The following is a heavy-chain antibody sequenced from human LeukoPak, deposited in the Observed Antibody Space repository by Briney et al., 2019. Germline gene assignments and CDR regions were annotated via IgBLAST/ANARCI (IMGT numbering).Heavy chain of an antibody. CDR1: GGSFSGYY. D-gene: IGHD2-21*02. CDR3: ARAHIVVVTAGLDV. V-gene: IGHV4-34*01. CDR2: INHSGST. J-gene: IGHJ6*02. Sequence: SETLSLTCAVYGGSFSGYYWSWIRQPPGKGLEWIGEINHSGSTNYNPSLKSRVTISVDTSKNQFSLKLSSVTAADTAVYYCARAHIVVVTAGLDVWGQGTTVTVSS.